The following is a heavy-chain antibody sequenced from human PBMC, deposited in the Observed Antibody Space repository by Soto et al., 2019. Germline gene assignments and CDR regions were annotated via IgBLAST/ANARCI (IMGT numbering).Heavy chain of an antibody. CDR1: GFTFSNAW. CDR2: IRSKSLGETT. D-gene: IGHD2-15*01. CDR3: TTKDCSGDSCYADY. Sequence: GGSLRLSCAASGFTFSNAWMHWVRQAPGKGLEWVGRIRSKSLGETTDYAAPVKGRFTISRDDSKNTLYLQMNSLKTEDTALYYCTTKDCSGDSCYADYWGQGTLVTVSS. V-gene: IGHV3-15*07. J-gene: IGHJ4*02.